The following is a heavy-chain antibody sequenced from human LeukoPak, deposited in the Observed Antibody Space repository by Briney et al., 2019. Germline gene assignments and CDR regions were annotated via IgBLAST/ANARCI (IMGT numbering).Heavy chain of an antibody. CDR3: ARFGTVTYDY. J-gene: IGHJ4*02. CDR2: MNPNSGGT. CDR1: GYTFTSYD. D-gene: IGHD4-17*01. V-gene: IGHV1-2*02. Sequence: GASVKVSCKASGYTFTSYDINWVRQATGQGLEWMGWMNPNSGGTNYAQKFQGRVTMTRDTSISTAYMELSRLRSDDTAVYYCARFGTVTYDYWGQGTLVTVSS.